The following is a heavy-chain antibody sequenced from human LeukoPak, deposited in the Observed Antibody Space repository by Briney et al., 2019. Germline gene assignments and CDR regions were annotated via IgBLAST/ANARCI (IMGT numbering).Heavy chain of an antibody. CDR2: ISWNSGSI. J-gene: IGHJ6*02. CDR1: GFTFDDYA. V-gene: IGHV3-9*01. D-gene: IGHD3-22*01. Sequence: GGSLRLSCAASGFTFDDYAMHWVRQAPGKGLEWASGISWNSGSIGYADSVKGRFTISRDNAKNSLYLQMNSLRAEDTALYYCAKEEYYYDSSGYYSGYYYGMDVWGQGTTVTVSS. CDR3: AKEEYYYDSSGYYSGYYYGMDV.